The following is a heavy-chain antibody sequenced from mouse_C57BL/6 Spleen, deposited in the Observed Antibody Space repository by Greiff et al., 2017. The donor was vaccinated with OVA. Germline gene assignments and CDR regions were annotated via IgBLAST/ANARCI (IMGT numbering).Heavy chain of an antibody. V-gene: IGHV1-69*01. CDR1: GYTFTSYW. Sequence: QVQLQQPGAELVMPGASVKLSCKASGYTFTSYWMHWVKQRPGQGLEWIGEIDPSDSYTNYNQKFKGKSTLTVDKSSSTAYMQLSSLTSEDSAVYFCASNGDYWGRGTTLTVSS. J-gene: IGHJ2*01. D-gene: IGHD4-1*01. CDR3: ASNGDY. CDR2: IDPSDSYT.